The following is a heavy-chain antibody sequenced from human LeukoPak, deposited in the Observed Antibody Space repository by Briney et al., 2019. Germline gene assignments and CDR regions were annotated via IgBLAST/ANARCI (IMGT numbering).Heavy chain of an antibody. Sequence: GGSLRLSCAASGFTFSSYGMHWVRQAPGKGLEWVAVISYDGSNKYYADSVKGRFTISRDNSKNTLYLQINSLRAEDTAVYYCAKANTGYSSGWTQYYFDYWGQGTLVTVSS. V-gene: IGHV3-30*18. CDR1: GFTFSSYG. CDR3: AKANTGYSSGWTQYYFDY. J-gene: IGHJ4*02. CDR2: ISYDGSNK. D-gene: IGHD6-19*01.